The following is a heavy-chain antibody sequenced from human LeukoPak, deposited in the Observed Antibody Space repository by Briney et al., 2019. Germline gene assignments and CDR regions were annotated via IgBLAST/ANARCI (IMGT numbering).Heavy chain of an antibody. Sequence: GGSLRLSCAASGFTVSSNYMSWVRQAPGKGLEWVSVIYSGGSTYYADSVKGRFTISRHNSKNTLYLQMHSLRAEDTALYYCAKEVLGGNYGDYAVDYWGQGTLVTVSS. CDR1: GFTVSSNY. D-gene: IGHD4-17*01. CDR3: AKEVLGGNYGDYAVDY. V-gene: IGHV3-53*01. J-gene: IGHJ4*02. CDR2: IYSGGST.